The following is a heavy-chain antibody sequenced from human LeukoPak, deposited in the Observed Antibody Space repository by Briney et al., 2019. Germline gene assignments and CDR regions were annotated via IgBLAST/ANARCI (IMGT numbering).Heavy chain of an antibody. CDR3: AREDGSAVDY. Sequence: GGSLRLSCAASGPTFRSYRRTWVRHAPGKGLVWVSRIKRDGSSTSYADSEKGRFTISRDDAKNTLYLRLMSMIGEDAAVYYFAREDGSAVDYWGQGTLVTVSS. CDR1: GPTFRSYR. V-gene: IGHV3-74*01. J-gene: IGHJ4*02. CDR2: IKRDGSST.